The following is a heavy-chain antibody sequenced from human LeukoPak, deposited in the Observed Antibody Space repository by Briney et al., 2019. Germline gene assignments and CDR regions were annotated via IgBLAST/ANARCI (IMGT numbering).Heavy chain of an antibody. V-gene: IGHV1-24*01. Sequence: ASVKVSCKVSGYTLTELSMHWVRQAPGKGLEWMGGFDPEDGETIYAQKFQGRVTMTEDTSTDTAYMELSSLRSEDTAVYYCATAIVVVHTVAPFDPWGQGTLVTVSS. J-gene: IGHJ5*02. CDR2: FDPEDGET. D-gene: IGHD3-22*01. CDR1: GYTLTELS. CDR3: ATAIVVVHTVAPFDP.